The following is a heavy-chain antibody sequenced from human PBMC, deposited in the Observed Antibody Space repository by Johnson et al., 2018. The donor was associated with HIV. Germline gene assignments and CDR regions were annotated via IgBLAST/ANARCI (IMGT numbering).Heavy chain of an antibody. J-gene: IGHJ3*02. D-gene: IGHD1-1*01. V-gene: IGHV3-15*01. Sequence: AWMNWVRQAPGKGLEWVGRVKSKTDGGTTDYAAPVKGRFTISRDASKNTLYLQMNSLKTEDTAVYYCTTGLYWNDAFDIWGRGTKVTVSS. CDR3: TTGLYWNDAFDI. CDR2: VKSKTDGGTT. CDR1: AW.